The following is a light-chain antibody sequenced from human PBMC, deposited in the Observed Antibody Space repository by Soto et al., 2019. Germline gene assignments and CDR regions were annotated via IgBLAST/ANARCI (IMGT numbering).Light chain of an antibody. CDR3: QQYGGSPRYT. V-gene: IGKV3-20*01. J-gene: IGKJ2*01. Sequence: EIVLTQSPGTLSLTAGERATLSCRASQTISSTYLAWYQQTPGQAPRLLIFGASTRATGTPDRFSGSGSGTDFTLTISRLEPEDFAVYYCQQYGGSPRYTFGQGTKLEIK. CDR2: GAS. CDR1: QTISSTY.